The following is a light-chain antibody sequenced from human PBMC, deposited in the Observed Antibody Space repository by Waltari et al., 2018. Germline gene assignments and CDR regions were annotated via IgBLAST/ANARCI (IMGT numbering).Light chain of an antibody. Sequence: QPASVSGSPGQSVSISCTGTSNDVGGYGYVSWYQQFPGKAPKLMIYEVSYRPSGVSSRFSGSKSGNTASLTISGRQAEYEAVYYCSSHTSTVPHVFGTGTKVTVV. CDR3: SSHTSTVPHV. CDR2: EVS. V-gene: IGLV2-14*01. CDR1: SNDVGGYGY. J-gene: IGLJ1*01.